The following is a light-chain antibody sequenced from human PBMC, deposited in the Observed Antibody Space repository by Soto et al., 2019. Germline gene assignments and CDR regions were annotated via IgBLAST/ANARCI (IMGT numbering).Light chain of an antibody. CDR2: KAS. Sequence: DIQMTQSPSTLSASVGDRVTITCRASQSICNWLAWYQQKPGKAPKLLIYKASTLESGVPSRFSGSGSGTEFTLTISSLQHDDFATYYCQQYNSYPRTFGQGTRVEIK. CDR1: QSICNW. CDR3: QQYNSYPRT. J-gene: IGKJ1*01. V-gene: IGKV1-5*03.